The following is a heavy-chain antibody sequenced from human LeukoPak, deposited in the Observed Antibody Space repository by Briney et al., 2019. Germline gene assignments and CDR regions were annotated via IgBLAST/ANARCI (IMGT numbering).Heavy chain of an antibody. CDR1: GFTFSSYA. D-gene: IGHD2-15*01. CDR3: AKSNQYCSGGSCSFDP. CDR2: IGGSGGST. Sequence: PGGSLRLSCAASGFTFSSYAMSWVRQAPGKGLEWVSAIGGSGGSTYYADSVKGRFTISRDNSKNTLYLQMNSLRAEDTAVYYCAKSNQYCSGGSCSFDPWGQGTLVTVSS. V-gene: IGHV3-23*01. J-gene: IGHJ5*02.